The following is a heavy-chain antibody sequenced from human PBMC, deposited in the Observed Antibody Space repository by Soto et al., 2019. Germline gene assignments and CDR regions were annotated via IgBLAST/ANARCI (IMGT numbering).Heavy chain of an antibody. Sequence: EVQLLESGGGLVQPGGSLRLSCAASEFTFSTYDMTWVRQAPGKGLEWVSAVSRSGGTTYYADSVKGRFTISRDNSKNTLSLQMNGLRAEDTAIYYCAKISYSSGWFPEYWGQGTLVTVSS. D-gene: IGHD6-19*01. CDR1: EFTFSTYD. CDR3: AKISYSSGWFPEY. J-gene: IGHJ4*02. CDR2: VSRSGGTT. V-gene: IGHV3-23*01.